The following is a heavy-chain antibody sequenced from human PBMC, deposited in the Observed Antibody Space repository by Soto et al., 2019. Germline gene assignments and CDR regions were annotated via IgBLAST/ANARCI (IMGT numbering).Heavy chain of an antibody. V-gene: IGHV4-30-4*01. CDR3: ASSRYGYCTNGVCYTVFDY. J-gene: IGHJ4*02. CDR2: IYYSGST. Sequence: ASETLSLTCTVSGGSISSGDYYWSWIRQPPGKGLEWIGYIYYSGSTYYNPSLKSRLTISVDTSKNQFSLKLSSVTAADTAVYYCASSRYGYCTNGVCYTVFDYWGQGTLVTVSS. D-gene: IGHD2-8*01. CDR1: GGSISSGDYY.